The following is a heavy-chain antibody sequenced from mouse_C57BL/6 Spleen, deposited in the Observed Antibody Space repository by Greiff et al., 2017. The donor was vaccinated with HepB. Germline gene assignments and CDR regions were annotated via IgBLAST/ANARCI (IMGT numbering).Heavy chain of an antibody. CDR1: GYAFSSYW. CDR2: IYPGDGDT. J-gene: IGHJ2*01. V-gene: IGHV1-80*01. Sequence: QVQLKQSGAELVKPGASVKISCKASGYAFSSYWMNWVKQRPGKGLEWIGQIYPGDGDTNYNGKFKGKATLTADKSTSTAYMQLSSLTSEDSAVFVCARAYYSFYYFDYWGQGTTLTVSS. D-gene: IGHD2-12*01. CDR3: ARAYYSFYYFDY.